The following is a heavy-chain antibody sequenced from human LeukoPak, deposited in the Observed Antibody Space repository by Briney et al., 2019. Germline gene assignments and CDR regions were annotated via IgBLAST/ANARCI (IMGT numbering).Heavy chain of an antibody. CDR2: ISGGGERT. CDR1: GLLLSNTA. J-gene: IGHJ5*02. CDR3: GKDGGQYSSGPEFDP. Sequence: GGSLRLSCAASGLLLSNTAMNWARQSQGRGREGVSAISGGGERTFYGDSVKGRFTIYRDNYKNMVYLHINSLRADDTAIYYCGKDGGQYSSGPEFDPRGQGALVTVSS. V-gene: IGHV3-23*01. D-gene: IGHD6-19*01.